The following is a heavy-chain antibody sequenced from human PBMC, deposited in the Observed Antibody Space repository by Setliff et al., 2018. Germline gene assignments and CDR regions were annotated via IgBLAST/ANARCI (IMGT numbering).Heavy chain of an antibody. J-gene: IGHJ4*02. CDR3: ARVPNFWSGYLDY. Sequence: SETLSLTCTVSGGSISSYYWSWIRQPPGKGLEWIGEINHSGSTNYNPSLKSRVTISVDTSKNQFSLKLSSVTAADTAVYYCARVPNFWSGYLDYWGQGTLVTVSS. D-gene: IGHD3-3*01. CDR1: GGSISSYY. CDR2: INHSGST. V-gene: IGHV4-34*01.